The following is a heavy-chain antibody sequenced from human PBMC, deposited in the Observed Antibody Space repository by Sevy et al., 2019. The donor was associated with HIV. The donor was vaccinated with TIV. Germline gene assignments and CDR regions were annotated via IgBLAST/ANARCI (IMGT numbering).Heavy chain of an antibody. Sequence: GGSLRLSCAASGFTFSKYWMHWVRQAPGEGLVWLSRINNNGSGITYADSVKGRFTISRDNAKNMLYLQMNSLRAEDTAVYYCAREAVAGKDYWGQGTLVTVSS. CDR2: INNNGSGI. CDR3: AREAVAGKDY. J-gene: IGHJ4*02. D-gene: IGHD6-19*01. CDR1: GFTFSKYW. V-gene: IGHV3-74*03.